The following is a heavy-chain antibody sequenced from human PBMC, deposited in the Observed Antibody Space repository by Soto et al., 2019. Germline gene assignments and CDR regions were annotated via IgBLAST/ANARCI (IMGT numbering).Heavy chain of an antibody. CDR1: GGSISSGGYY. CDR3: ARLTRDPVVDY. D-gene: IGHD4-17*01. CDR2: IYYSGST. J-gene: IGHJ4*02. V-gene: IGHV4-31*03. Sequence: SETLSLTCTVSGGSISSGGYYWSWIRQHPGKGLEWIGYIYYSGSTYYNPSLKSRVTISVDTSKNQFSLKLSSVTAADTAVYYCARLTRDPVVDYWGQGTLVNVSS.